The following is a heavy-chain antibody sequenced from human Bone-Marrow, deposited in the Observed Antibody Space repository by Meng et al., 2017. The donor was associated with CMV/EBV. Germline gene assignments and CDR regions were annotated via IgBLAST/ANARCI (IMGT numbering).Heavy chain of an antibody. CDR3: ATDFWSGSDAFDI. Sequence: SETLSLTCAVYGGSFSGYYWSWIRQPPGKGLEWIGSIYYSGSTYYNPSLKSRVTISVDTSKNQFSLKLSSVTAADTAVYYCATDFWSGSDAFDIWGQGTMVTVSS. CDR1: GGSFSGYY. V-gene: IGHV4-34*01. J-gene: IGHJ3*02. D-gene: IGHD3-3*01. CDR2: IYYSGST.